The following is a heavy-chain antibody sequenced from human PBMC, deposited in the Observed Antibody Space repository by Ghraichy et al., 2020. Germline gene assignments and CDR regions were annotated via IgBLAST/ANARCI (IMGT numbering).Heavy chain of an antibody. CDR1: GGSFSGHY. CDR3: ARATLTDGMDV. V-gene: IGHV4-34*01. CDR2: INHSGST. Sequence: SETLSLTCAVYGGSFSGHYWTWIRQRQGKGLEWIGEINHSGSTHYNPSLKSRVALSVDMSKNQVSLRLSSVTAADTAVYYCARATLTDGMDVWGQGTTVTVSS. D-gene: IGHD3-16*01. J-gene: IGHJ6*02.